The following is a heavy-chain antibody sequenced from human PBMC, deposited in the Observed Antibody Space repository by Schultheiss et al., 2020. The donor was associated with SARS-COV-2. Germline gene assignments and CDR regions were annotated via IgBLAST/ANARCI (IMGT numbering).Heavy chain of an antibody. D-gene: IGHD2-2*01. V-gene: IGHV3-21*01. CDR3: AREVEGVVVPAALDAFDI. CDR1: GFTFSSYS. CDR2: ISSSSSYT. Sequence: GGSLRLSCAASGFTFSSYSMNWVRQAPGKGLEWVSSISSSSSYTNYADSVKGRFTISRDNAKNSLYLQMNRLRAEDTAVYYCAREVEGVVVPAALDAFDIWGQGTMVTVSS. J-gene: IGHJ3*02.